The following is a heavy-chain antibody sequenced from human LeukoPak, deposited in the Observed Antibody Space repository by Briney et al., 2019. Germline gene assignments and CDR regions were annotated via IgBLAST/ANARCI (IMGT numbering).Heavy chain of an antibody. V-gene: IGHV3-53*01. CDR1: GFTVSSSY. D-gene: IGHD5-18*01. CDR2: IYSGGST. Sequence: PGGSLRLXCAASGFTVSSSYMSWVRQAPGKGLEWVSLIYSGGSTYYAASVKGRFTISRDNSKNTLYLQMNSLRPEDTAVYYCAKGYNYAYEYWGQGTLVTVSS. CDR3: AKGYNYAYEY. J-gene: IGHJ4*02.